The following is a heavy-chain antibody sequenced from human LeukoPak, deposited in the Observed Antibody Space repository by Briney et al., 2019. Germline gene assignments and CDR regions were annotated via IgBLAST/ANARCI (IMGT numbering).Heavy chain of an antibody. V-gene: IGHV4-61*02. CDR1: GGSISSGSYY. CDR2: IYTSGST. D-gene: IGHD3-10*01. CDR3: ARADMVRGYYYYYYMDV. Sequence: PSQTLSLTCTVSGGSISSGSYYWSWIRQPAGKGLEWIGRIYTSGSTNYNPSLKSRVTISVDTSKNQFSLKLSSVTAADTAVYYCARADMVRGYYYYYYMDVWGKGTTVTISS. J-gene: IGHJ6*03.